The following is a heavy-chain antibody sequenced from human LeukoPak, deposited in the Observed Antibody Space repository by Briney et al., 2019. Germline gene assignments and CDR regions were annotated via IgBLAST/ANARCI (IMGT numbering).Heavy chain of an antibody. V-gene: IGHV4-4*02. CDR1: GDSINSLDL. CDR2: IYHSGST. D-gene: IGHD6-25*01. CDR3: ARGRFGGYPTSNWFDP. J-gene: IGHJ5*02. Sequence: SETLSLTCTVSGDSINSLDLWSWVRQPPGKGLEWIGEIYHSGSTNYNPSLKSRVTISVDKSKNQFSLKLSSVTAADTAVYYCARGRFGGYPTSNWFDPWGQGTLVTVSS.